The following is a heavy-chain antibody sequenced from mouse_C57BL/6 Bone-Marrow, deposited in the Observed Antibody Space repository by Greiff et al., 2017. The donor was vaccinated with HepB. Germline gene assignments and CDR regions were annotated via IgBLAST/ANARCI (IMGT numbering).Heavy chain of an antibody. CDR3: ARKCIYYYGSSYVFGAMDY. CDR2: IYPSSGYT. J-gene: IGHJ4*01. CDR1: GYTFTSYW. Sequence: VQLQESGAELAKPGASVKLSCKASGYTFTSYWMHWVKQRPGQGLEWIGYIYPSSGYTKYNQKFKDKATLTADKSSSTAYMQLSSLTYEDSAVYYCARKCIYYYGSSYVFGAMDYWGQGTSVTVSS. V-gene: IGHV1-7*01. D-gene: IGHD1-1*01.